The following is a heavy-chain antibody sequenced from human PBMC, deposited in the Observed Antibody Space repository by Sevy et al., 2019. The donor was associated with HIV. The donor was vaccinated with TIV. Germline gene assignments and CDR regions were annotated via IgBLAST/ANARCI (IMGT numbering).Heavy chain of an antibody. J-gene: IGHJ4*02. D-gene: IGHD3-10*01. CDR3: ARTLASESYVGY. CDR1: GYPFTSYY. Sequence: GESLKISCQASGYPFTSYYITWVRQTPEKGLEWMGLIYPSDSQTNYNRSFQVQVTISADKSINTAYLQWNSLKASDTAIYYCARTLASESYVGYWGQGTLVTVSS. V-gene: IGHV5-51*01. CDR2: IYPSDSQT.